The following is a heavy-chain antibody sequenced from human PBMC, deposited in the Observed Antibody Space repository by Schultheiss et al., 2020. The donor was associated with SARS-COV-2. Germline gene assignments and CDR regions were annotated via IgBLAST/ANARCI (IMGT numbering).Heavy chain of an antibody. Sequence: ASVKVSCKASGYTFTSYDINWVRQATGQGLEWMGWMNPNSGNTGYAQKFQGRVTMTRNTSISTAYMELSSLRSEDTAVYYCARVLLWFGESYYGMDVWGQGTTVTVAS. D-gene: IGHD3-10*01. CDR2: MNPNSGNT. J-gene: IGHJ6*02. CDR1: GYTFTSYD. V-gene: IGHV1-8*01. CDR3: ARVLLWFGESYYGMDV.